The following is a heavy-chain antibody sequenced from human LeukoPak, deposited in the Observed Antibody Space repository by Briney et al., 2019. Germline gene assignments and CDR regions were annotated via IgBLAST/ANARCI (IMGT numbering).Heavy chain of an antibody. CDR1: GFTFTNYA. CDR3: AKESRPRFSSSWFPPFYFDS. Sequence: SGGSLRLSCEASGFTFTNYAMNWVRQAPGKGLEWVSSISGSGDYTYYVDSVKGRFTISRDNSKNTLYLQMNRLRVEDTAVYYCAKESRPRFSSSWFPPFYFDSWGQGILVTVSS. V-gene: IGHV3-23*01. J-gene: IGHJ4*02. D-gene: IGHD6-13*01. CDR2: ISGSGDYT.